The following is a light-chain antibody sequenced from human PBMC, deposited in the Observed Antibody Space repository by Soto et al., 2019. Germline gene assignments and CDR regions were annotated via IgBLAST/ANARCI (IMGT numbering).Light chain of an antibody. J-gene: IGKJ1*01. CDR1: QSISSW. CDR3: QQYNSYPWT. V-gene: IGKV1-5*01. CDR2: DAA. Sequence: DIQMTQSPSTLSAYVGDRVTITCRASQSISSWLAWYQQKPGKAPNLLIYDAASLEAGVPSRFSGSGTGTEFTVTINSLQPTDFATYYCQQYNSYPWTFGQGTKVEI.